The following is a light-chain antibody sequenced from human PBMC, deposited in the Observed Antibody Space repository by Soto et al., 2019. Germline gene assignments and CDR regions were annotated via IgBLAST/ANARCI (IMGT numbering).Light chain of an antibody. CDR1: QSVSSSY. CDR2: GAS. J-gene: IGKJ3*01. CDR3: QQYGSSLFT. V-gene: IGKV3-20*01. Sequence: EIVLTQSPGTLSLSPGERATLSCRASQSVSSSYLAWYQQKPGQAPRLLIHGASSRATGIPDRFSGSGSGTDFILTISRLEPEDFAVYYCQQYGSSLFTFGPGTKVDIK.